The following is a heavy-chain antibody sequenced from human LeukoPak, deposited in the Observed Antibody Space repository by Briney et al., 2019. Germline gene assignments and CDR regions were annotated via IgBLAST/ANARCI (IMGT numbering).Heavy chain of an antibody. D-gene: IGHD3-22*01. J-gene: IGHJ4*02. Sequence: GGSLRLSCAASGFTFSDYGMHWVRQAPGKGLGWVAFIRYDETTKFYADSVEGRFTISRDNSKNTLYLQMTSLRVEDTAVYYCARDLPYYYDSSGSSDYWGQGTLVTVSS. V-gene: IGHV3-30*02. CDR1: GFTFSDYG. CDR3: ARDLPYYYDSSGSSDY. CDR2: IRYDETTK.